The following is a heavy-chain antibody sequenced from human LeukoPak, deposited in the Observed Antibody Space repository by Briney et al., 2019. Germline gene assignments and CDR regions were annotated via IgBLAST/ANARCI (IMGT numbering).Heavy chain of an antibody. CDR2: INHSGST. Sequence: SETLSLTCAVYGGSFSGYYWSWIRQPPGKGLEWIGEINHSGSTNYNPSLKSRVTISVDTSKNQFSLKLSSVTAADTAVYYCARIASSNWYASFDYWGQGTLVTVSS. CDR1: GGSFSGYY. V-gene: IGHV4-34*01. D-gene: IGHD6-13*01. CDR3: ARIASSNWYASFDY. J-gene: IGHJ4*02.